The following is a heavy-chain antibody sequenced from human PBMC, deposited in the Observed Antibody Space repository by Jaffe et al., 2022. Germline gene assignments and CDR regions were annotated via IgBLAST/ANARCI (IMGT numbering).Heavy chain of an antibody. CDR2: IRSKAYGGTT. CDR3: TSEVVVPAYYMDV. Sequence: EVQLVESGGGLVQPGRSLRLSCTASGFTFGDYAMSWVRQAPGKGLEWVGFIRSKAYGGTTEYAASVKGRFTISRDDSKSIAYLQMNSLKTEDTAVYYCTSEVVVPAYYMDVWGKGTTVTVSS. J-gene: IGHJ6*03. CDR1: GFTFGDYA. D-gene: IGHD2-2*01. V-gene: IGHV3-49*04.